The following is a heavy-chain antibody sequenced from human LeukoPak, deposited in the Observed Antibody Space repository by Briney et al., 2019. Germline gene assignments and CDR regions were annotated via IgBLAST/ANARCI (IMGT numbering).Heavy chain of an antibody. CDR2: IWYDGSNK. CDR3: ARGVDYYENSGTIDY. CDR1: GFTFSDYV. Sequence: GGSLRLSCTASGFTFSDYVMHWVRQPPGKGLEWVAIIWYDGSNKKYEDSVKGRFTISRDNSKNTLYLQMNSLRAEDTAVYYRARGVDYYENSGTIDYWGQGTLVTVSS. J-gene: IGHJ4*02. V-gene: IGHV3-33*01. D-gene: IGHD3-22*01.